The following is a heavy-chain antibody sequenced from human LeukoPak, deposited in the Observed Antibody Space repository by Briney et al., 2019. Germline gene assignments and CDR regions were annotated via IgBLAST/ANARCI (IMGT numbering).Heavy chain of an antibody. CDR2: INTSGGST. CDR3: ARVPITMVVALDY. D-gene: IGHD3-22*01. Sequence: GASVKVSFKASGYTFTSYYMHWVRQAPGQGNEWMGIINTSGGSTSYSQKFQGRVTMTRDTSTSTVYMELSSLRCEDTAVYYCARVPITMVVALDYWGQGTLVTVSS. J-gene: IGHJ4*02. CDR1: GYTFTSYY. V-gene: IGHV1-46*03.